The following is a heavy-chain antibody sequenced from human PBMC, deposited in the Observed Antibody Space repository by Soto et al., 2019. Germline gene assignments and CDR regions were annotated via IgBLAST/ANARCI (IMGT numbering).Heavy chain of an antibody. CDR2: IYHSGST. Sequence: PSETLSLTCAVSGGSISSGGYSWSWIRQPPGKGLEWIGYIYHSGSTYYNPSLKSRVTISVDRSKNQFSLKLSSVTAADTAVYYCAAENSISSYFDYWGQGTLVTVS. D-gene: IGHD6-6*01. CDR3: AAENSISSYFDY. J-gene: IGHJ4*02. V-gene: IGHV4-30-2*01. CDR1: GGSISSGGYS.